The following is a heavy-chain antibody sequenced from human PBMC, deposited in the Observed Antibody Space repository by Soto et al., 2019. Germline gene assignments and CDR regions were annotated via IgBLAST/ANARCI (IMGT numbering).Heavy chain of an antibody. V-gene: IGHV1-18*01. Sequence: ASVKVSCQASGYTFTSNGISWVRQAPGQGLEWMGWISAYYGNTNYAQKLQGRVTMTTDSSTSTAYMELRSLRSDVTAVYYCARRQGHYDCWGQGTLVTVSS. J-gene: IGHJ4*02. CDR3: ARRQGHYDC. CDR2: ISAYYGNT. CDR1: GYTFTSNG.